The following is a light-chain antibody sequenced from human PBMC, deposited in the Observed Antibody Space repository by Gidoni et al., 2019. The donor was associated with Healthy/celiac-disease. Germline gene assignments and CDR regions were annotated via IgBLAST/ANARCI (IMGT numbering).Light chain of an antibody. CDR2: DAS. Sequence: EIVLTQSPATLSLSPGERATLSCSASQSVSSHLAWYQQKPGQAPRLLIYDASNRATGIPPRFSGSGSGTDFTLTISSLEPEDFAVYYCQQRSNWPPLTFGGGTKVEIK. CDR1: QSVSSH. V-gene: IGKV3-11*01. J-gene: IGKJ4*01. CDR3: QQRSNWPPLT.